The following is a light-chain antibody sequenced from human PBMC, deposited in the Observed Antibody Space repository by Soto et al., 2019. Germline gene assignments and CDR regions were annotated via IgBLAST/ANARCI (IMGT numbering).Light chain of an antibody. J-gene: IGKJ4*01. CDR2: SAS. CDR3: QQANSFALT. Sequence: DIQMTQSPSSVSASVGDRVTITCRASQDITRWLAWYQQKPGRAPNLLIYSASSLQTGVPSRFSGSGSGTDFTLTISNLQPEDFATYYCQQANSFALTFGGGTKVDI. V-gene: IGKV1-12*01. CDR1: QDITRW.